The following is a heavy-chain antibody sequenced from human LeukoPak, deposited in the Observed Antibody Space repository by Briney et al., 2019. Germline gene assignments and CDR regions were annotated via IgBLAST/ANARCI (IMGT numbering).Heavy chain of an antibody. CDR2: IKQDGSQR. D-gene: IGHD3-22*01. Sequence: GGSLRVSCAASGFTFSSCWMTWVRQAPGKGLEWVANIKQDGSQRYYVDSVKGRFTISRDNAKNSLYLQMSSLRAEDTAVYYCARHYDSSGYSLDYWGQGTLVTVSS. CDR1: GFTFSSCW. V-gene: IGHV3-7*01. J-gene: IGHJ4*02. CDR3: ARHYDSSGYSLDY.